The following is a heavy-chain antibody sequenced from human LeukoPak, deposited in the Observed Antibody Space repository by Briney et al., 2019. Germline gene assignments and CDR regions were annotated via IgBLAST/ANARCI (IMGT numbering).Heavy chain of an antibody. CDR1: GYTFTSYY. V-gene: IGHV1-46*01. J-gene: IGHJ6*02. Sequence: GASVKVSCKASGYTFTSYYMHWVRQATGQGLEWMGIINPSGGSTSYAQKFQGRVTMTRDTSTSTVYMELSSLRSEDTAVYYCAREYVLRFLEWLLEGPYYHYGMDVWGQGTTVTVSS. CDR3: AREYVLRFLEWLLEGPYYHYGMDV. CDR2: INPSGGST. D-gene: IGHD3-3*01.